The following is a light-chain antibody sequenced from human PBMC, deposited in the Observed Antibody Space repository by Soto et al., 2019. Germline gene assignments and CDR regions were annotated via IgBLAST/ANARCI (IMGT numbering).Light chain of an antibody. V-gene: IGKV1-39*01. Sequence: IRMTQSPSSLSASVGDRVTITCRASQSISSYLNWYQQKPGKAPKLLIYAASSLQSGVPSRFSGSGSGTDFTLTISSLQPDDFATYYCQQYNSYSPETFGQGTKVDIK. J-gene: IGKJ1*01. CDR1: QSISSY. CDR2: AAS. CDR3: QQYNSYSPET.